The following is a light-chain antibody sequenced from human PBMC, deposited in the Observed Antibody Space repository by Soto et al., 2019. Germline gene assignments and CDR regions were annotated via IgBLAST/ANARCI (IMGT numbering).Light chain of an antibody. CDR3: QQYNSYPWT. CDR2: TAS. J-gene: IGKJ1*01. V-gene: IGKV1-6*01. Sequence: AIQMTQSPSSLSAAVGDRVTITCRASQGIRSELGWYQQKPGKAPKVLIYTASTLQSGVPSRFSGSGSGTDFTLTISSLQPEDFAAYYCQQYNSYPWTFGQGTKVDIK. CDR1: QGIRSE.